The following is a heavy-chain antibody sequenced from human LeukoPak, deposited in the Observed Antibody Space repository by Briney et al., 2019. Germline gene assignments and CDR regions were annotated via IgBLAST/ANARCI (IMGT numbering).Heavy chain of an antibody. Sequence: PSETLSLTCTVSGGSISSSSYYWGWIRQPPGKELERIGSIYYSGSTYYNPSLKSRVTISVDTSKNQFSLKLSSVTAADTAVYYCARHLLVVVVAADRWFDPWGQGTLVTVSS. D-gene: IGHD2-15*01. CDR1: GGSISSSSYY. J-gene: IGHJ5*02. CDR2: IYYSGST. V-gene: IGHV4-39*01. CDR3: ARHLLVVVVAADRWFDP.